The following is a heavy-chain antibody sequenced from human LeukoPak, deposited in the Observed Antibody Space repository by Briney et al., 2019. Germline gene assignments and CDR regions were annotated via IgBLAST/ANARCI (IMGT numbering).Heavy chain of an antibody. V-gene: IGHV3-21*01. Sequence: GGSLRLSCAASGFTFSSYSMNWVRQAPGKGLEWVSSISSSSSYIYYADSVKGRFTISRDNAKNSLYLQMNSLRAEDTAVYYCARDLGGYSYGCFDYWGQGALVTVSS. CDR3: ARDLGGYSYGCFDY. CDR2: ISSSSSYI. D-gene: IGHD5-18*01. CDR1: GFTFSSYS. J-gene: IGHJ4*02.